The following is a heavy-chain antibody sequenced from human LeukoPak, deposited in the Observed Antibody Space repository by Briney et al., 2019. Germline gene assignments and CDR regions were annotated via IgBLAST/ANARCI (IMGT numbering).Heavy chain of an antibody. Sequence: GGSLRLSCAASGFTVSSNYMSWVRQAPGKGLEWVSVIYSGGSTYYADSVKGRFTISRDNSKNTLYLQMNSLRAEDTAAYYCARGAVMGYYYYYMDVWGKGTTVTVSS. CDR1: GFTVSSNY. CDR3: ARGAVMGYYYYYMDV. V-gene: IGHV3-66*02. CDR2: IYSGGST. D-gene: IGHD2-21*01. J-gene: IGHJ6*03.